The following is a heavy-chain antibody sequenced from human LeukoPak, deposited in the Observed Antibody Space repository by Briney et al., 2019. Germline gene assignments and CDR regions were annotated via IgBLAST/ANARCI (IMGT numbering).Heavy chain of an antibody. J-gene: IGHJ4*02. CDR1: GGTFSSYA. Sequence: SVKVSCKASGGTFSSYAISWVRQAPGQGLEWMGRIIPILGIANYAQKFQGRVTITADKSTSTAYMELSSLRSEDTAVYYCAREYYDILTGYQDWGQGTLVTVSS. D-gene: IGHD3-9*01. CDR3: AREYYDILTGYQD. V-gene: IGHV1-69*04. CDR2: IIPILGIA.